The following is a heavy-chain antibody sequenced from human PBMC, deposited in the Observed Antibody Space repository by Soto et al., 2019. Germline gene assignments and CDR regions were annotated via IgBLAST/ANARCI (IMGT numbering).Heavy chain of an antibody. CDR2: INPNSGGT. V-gene: IGHV1-2*02. CDR3: ARGLIVVVTAATWDWFDP. CDR1: GCTFTGYY. J-gene: IGHJ5*02. D-gene: IGHD2-2*01. Sequence: ASVKVSCKASGCTFTGYYMHWVRQAPGQGLEWMGWINPNSGGTNYAQKFQGRVTMTRDTSISTAYMELSRLRSDDTAVYYCARGLIVVVTAATWDWFDPWGQGTLVTVYS.